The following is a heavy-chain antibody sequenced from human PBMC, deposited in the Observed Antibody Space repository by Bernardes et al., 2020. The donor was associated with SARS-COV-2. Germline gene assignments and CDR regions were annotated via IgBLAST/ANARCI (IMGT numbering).Heavy chain of an antibody. J-gene: IGHJ5*02. V-gene: IGHV1-24*01. D-gene: IGHD6-19*01. Sequence: ASVQVPCKVSGYTLPALSMHWVRQAPGKGLEWMGGFDPEDGETIYAQKFQGRVTMTEDTSTDTAYMELSSLRSEDTAVYYCATVPPFISGWYLSVHPNWFDPWGQGTLVTVSS. CDR2: FDPEDGET. CDR1: GYTLPALS. CDR3: ATVPPFISGWYLSVHPNWFDP.